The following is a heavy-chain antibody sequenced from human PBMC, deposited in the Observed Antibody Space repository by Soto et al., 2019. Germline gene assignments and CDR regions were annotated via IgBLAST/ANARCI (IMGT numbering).Heavy chain of an antibody. J-gene: IGHJ5*02. CDR2: INPNTGGT. V-gene: IGHV1-2*02. CDR3: ARDRTSGWFDP. CDR1: GYTFSDYY. Sequence: ASVKVSCKASGYTFSDYYMNWVRQAPGQGLEWMGWINPNTGGTNYARKFQGRVTMTRDTSISTVFMELSSLRSDDTAVYYCARDRTSGWFDPWGQGTLVTVS.